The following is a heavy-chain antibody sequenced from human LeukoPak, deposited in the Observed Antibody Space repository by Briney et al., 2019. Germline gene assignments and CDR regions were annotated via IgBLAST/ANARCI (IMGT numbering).Heavy chain of an antibody. J-gene: IGHJ4*02. CDR1: GFTFSSYA. CDR2: IGKDGSGN. Sequence: PGGSLRLSCAASGFTFSSYAMSWVRQAPGQGLEWVANIGKDGSGNHYADSVKGRFTISRDNAKNSLYLQMNSLRADDTAVYYCARDLDYYATDYWGQGTLVTVSS. V-gene: IGHV3-7*01. CDR3: ARDLDYYATDY. D-gene: IGHD3/OR15-3a*01.